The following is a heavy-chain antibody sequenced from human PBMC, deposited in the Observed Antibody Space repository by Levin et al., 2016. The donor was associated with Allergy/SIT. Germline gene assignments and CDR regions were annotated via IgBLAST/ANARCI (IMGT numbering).Heavy chain of an antibody. Sequence: ASVKVSCKASGYTFTSYYMHWVRQAPGQGLEWMGIINPSGGSTSYAQKFQGRVTMTRDTSTSTVYMELSSLRSEDTAVYYCARAGDIVVVPAAISSYWGQGTLVTVSS. CDR3: ARAGDIVVVPAAISSY. CDR2: INPSGGST. D-gene: IGHD2-2*01. CDR1: GYTFTSYY. J-gene: IGHJ4*02. V-gene: IGHV1-46*03.